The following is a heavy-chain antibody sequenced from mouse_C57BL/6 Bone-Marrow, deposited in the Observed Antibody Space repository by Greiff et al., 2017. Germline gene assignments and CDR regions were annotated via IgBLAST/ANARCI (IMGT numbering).Heavy chain of an antibody. CDR1: GFTFSDYY. Sequence: EVQLVESGGGLVQPGGSLKLSCAASGFTFSDYYMHWVRQTPEQRLEWVAYISTGGGSTYYPDTVKGRFTIARDNAKNTLYLQRGRLKSEDTAMYYCARHGHDGYHAMDYWGQGTSVTVSS. CDR3: ARHGHDGYHAMDY. V-gene: IGHV5-12*01. J-gene: IGHJ4*01. D-gene: IGHD2-3*01. CDR2: ISTGGGST.